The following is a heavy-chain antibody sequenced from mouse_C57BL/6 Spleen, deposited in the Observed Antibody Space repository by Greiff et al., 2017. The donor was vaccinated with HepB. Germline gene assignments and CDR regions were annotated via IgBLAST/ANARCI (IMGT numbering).Heavy chain of an antibody. V-gene: IGHV5-12*01. Sequence: EVQGVESGGGLVQPGGSLKLSCAASGFTFSDYYMYWVRQTPEKRLEWVAYISNGGGSTYYPDTVKGRFTISRDNAKNTLYLQMSRLKSEDTAMYYCARRFYYGGWYFDVWGTGTTVTVSS. D-gene: IGHD1-1*01. J-gene: IGHJ1*03. CDR3: ARRFYYGGWYFDV. CDR1: GFTFSDYY. CDR2: ISNGGGST.